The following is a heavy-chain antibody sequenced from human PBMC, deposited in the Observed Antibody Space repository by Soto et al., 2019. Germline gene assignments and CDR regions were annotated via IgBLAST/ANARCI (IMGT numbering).Heavy chain of an antibody. Sequence: GGSLRLSCATSGFTFKNYGIHWVRQAPGKGLEWVAVIWSGGRHEYYADSVKGRFTVSRDNSENTVYLQMSSLRAEDTALYYCARDVDTTSHYSRFDPWGQGTLVTVSS. V-gene: IGHV3-33*01. CDR2: IWSGGRHE. D-gene: IGHD1-26*01. CDR3: ARDVDTTSHYSRFDP. CDR1: GFTFKNYG. J-gene: IGHJ5*02.